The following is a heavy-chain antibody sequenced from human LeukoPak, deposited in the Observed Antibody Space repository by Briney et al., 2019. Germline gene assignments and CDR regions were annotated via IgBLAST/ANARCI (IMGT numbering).Heavy chain of an antibody. J-gene: IGHJ4*02. CDR2: IYPGDSDT. D-gene: IGHD3-22*01. Sequence: GESLKISCKGSGYSFTSYWIGWVRQMPGKGLEWMGIIYPGDSDTRYSPSFQGQVTISADKSISTAYLQWSSLKASATAMYYCARAPYYYDSSGYYYVGHFDYWGQGTLVTVSS. CDR3: ARAPYYYDSSGYYYVGHFDY. CDR1: GYSFTSYW. V-gene: IGHV5-51*01.